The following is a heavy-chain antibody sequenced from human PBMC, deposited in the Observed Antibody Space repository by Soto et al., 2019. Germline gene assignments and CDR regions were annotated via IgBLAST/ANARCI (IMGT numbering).Heavy chain of an antibody. J-gene: IGHJ4*02. Sequence: GESLKISCKGSGYSFTNYWIGWVRQMPGNGLEWMGIIYPGDSDTRYSPSFQGQVTISADKSISTAYLQWSRLKASDTAMYYCARREDKVLALEYWGQGTLLDFSS. V-gene: IGHV5-51*01. CDR3: ARREDKVLALEY. CDR2: IYPGDSDT. CDR1: GYSFTNYW. D-gene: IGHD5-12*01.